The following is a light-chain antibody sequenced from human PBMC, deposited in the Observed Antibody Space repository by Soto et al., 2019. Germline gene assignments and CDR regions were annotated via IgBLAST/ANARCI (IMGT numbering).Light chain of an antibody. Sequence: QAVVTQPPSASGTPGQRVTISCSGSSSNIGSNYVYWYQQLPGTAPKLLIYRNNQRPSGVPDRFSGSKSGTSASLAISGLRSEDEADYYCAAWDDSLSALLVFGGGTKVTVL. CDR3: AAWDDSLSALLV. CDR2: RNN. CDR1: SSNIGSNY. V-gene: IGLV1-47*01. J-gene: IGLJ3*02.